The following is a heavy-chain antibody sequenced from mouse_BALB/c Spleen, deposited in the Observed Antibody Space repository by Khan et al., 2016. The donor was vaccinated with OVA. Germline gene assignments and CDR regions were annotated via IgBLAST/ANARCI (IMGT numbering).Heavy chain of an antibody. Sequence: EVELVESGGGLVKPGGSLKLSCAASGFTFSDYYMYWVRQTPEKRLEWVATISDGGSYTYYPDSVKGRLTFSRDDAKNNAYLQMSSLKSDATAMYYCARGYYGNPFAYWGQGTLVTVSS. V-gene: IGHV5-4*02. D-gene: IGHD2-1*01. CDR3: ARGYYGNPFAY. J-gene: IGHJ3*01. CDR2: ISDGGSYT. CDR1: GFTFSDYY.